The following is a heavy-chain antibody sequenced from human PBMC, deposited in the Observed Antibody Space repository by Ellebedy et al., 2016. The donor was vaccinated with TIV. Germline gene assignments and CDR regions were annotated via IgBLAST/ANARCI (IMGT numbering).Heavy chain of an antibody. CDR1: AASTSTYY. CDR3: ARAVGGAYEDN. D-gene: IGHD3-3*01. V-gene: IGHV4-59*01. J-gene: IGHJ4*02. Sequence: MPGGSLRLSCTVSAASTSTYYWTWIRQPPGTGLKWFGHILHSGTTNYSPSLKSRVSISVDTSKNQFSLKVTSVTAADTAIYYCARAVGGAYEDNWGPGTLVTVSS. CDR2: ILHSGTT.